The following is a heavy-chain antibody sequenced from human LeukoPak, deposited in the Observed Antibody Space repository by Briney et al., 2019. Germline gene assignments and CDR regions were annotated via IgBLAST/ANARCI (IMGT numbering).Heavy chain of an antibody. CDR2: INPNSGGT. Sequence: ASVKVSCKASGYTFTGYYMHWVRQVPGQGLEWMGWINPNSGGTNYAQKFQGRVTMTRDTSISTAYMELSRLRSDDTAVYYCARDPPITMVRGVIPSFDYWGQGTLVTVSS. V-gene: IGHV1-2*02. J-gene: IGHJ4*02. CDR1: GYTFTGYY. D-gene: IGHD3-10*01. CDR3: ARDPPITMVRGVIPSFDY.